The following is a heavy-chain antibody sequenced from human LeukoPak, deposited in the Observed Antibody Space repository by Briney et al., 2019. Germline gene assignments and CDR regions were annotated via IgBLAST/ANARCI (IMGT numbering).Heavy chain of an antibody. CDR2: INHSGST. Sequence: KSSETLSLTCAVYGGSFSGYYWSWIRQPPGKGLEWIGEINHSGSTNYNPSLKSRVTISVDTSKNQFSLKLSSVTAADTAVYYCASSSLQGYDAFDIWGQGTMVTVSS. D-gene: IGHD6-13*01. V-gene: IGHV4-34*01. J-gene: IGHJ3*02. CDR1: GGSFSGYY. CDR3: ASSSLQGYDAFDI.